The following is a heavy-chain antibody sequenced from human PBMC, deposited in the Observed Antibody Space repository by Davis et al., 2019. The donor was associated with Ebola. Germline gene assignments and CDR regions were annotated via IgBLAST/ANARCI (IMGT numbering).Heavy chain of an antibody. CDR1: GFTFSSYG. D-gene: IGHD3-9*01. CDR2: IYSGGST. CDR3: AGTSEESYYDILTGYYFGAFDI. J-gene: IGHJ3*02. V-gene: IGHV3-53*01. Sequence: GGSLRLSCAASGFTFSSYGMHWVRQAPGKGLEWVSVIYSGGSTYYADSVKGRFTISRDNSKNTLYLQMNSLRAEDTAVYYCAGTSEESYYDILTGYYFGAFDIWGQGTMVTVSS.